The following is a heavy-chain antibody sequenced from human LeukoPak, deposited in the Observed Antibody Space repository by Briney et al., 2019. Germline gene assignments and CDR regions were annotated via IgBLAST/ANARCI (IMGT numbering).Heavy chain of an antibody. V-gene: IGHV1-69*05. CDR1: GGTFSSYA. Sequence: ASVKVSCKASGGTFSSYAISWVRQAPGQGLEWMGRIIPIFGTANYAQKFQGRVTITTDESTSTAYMELSSLRSEDTAVYYCARDLGMTTVTTPGFDYWGQGTLVTVSS. CDR2: IIPIFGTA. J-gene: IGHJ4*02. CDR3: ARDLGMTTVTTPGFDY. D-gene: IGHD4-17*01.